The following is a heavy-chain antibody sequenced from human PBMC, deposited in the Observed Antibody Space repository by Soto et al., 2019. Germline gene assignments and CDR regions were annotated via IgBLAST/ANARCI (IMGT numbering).Heavy chain of an antibody. V-gene: IGHV1-3*01. CDR3: ARGGMYSSSWFYYYYGMDV. Sequence: QVQLVQSGAEVKKPGASVKVSCKASGYTFTSYAMHWVRQAPGQRLERMGWINAGNGNTKYSQKFQGRVTITRDTSASTAYMELSSLRSEDTAVYYCARGGMYSSSWFYYYYGMDVWGQGTTVTVSS. D-gene: IGHD6-13*01. CDR1: GYTFTSYA. J-gene: IGHJ6*02. CDR2: INAGNGNT.